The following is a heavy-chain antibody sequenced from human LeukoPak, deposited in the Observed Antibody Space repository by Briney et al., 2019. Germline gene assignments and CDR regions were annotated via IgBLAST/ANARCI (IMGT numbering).Heavy chain of an antibody. J-gene: IGHJ4*02. CDR1: GFTFSSYA. CDR3: VKDRAGYCSGGSCQDLDY. V-gene: IGHV3-64D*06. D-gene: IGHD2-15*01. Sequence: PGGSLRLSCSASGFTFSSYAMHWARQAPGKGLEYVSAISSNGGSTYYADSVKGRFTISRDNSKNTLYLQMSSLRAEDTAVYYCVKDRAGYCSGGSCQDLDYWGQGTLVTVSS. CDR2: ISSNGGST.